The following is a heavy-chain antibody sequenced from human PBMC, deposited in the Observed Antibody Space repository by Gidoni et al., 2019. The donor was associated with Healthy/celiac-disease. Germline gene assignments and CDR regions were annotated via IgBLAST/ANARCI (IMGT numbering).Heavy chain of an antibody. V-gene: IGHV4-34*01. D-gene: IGHD6-6*01. CDR2: INHSGST. J-gene: IGHJ6*02. CDR3: ARGRGSSSEEDYYYYGMDV. CDR1: VVSFSGYS. Sequence: QVQLQQWGAGLLKPSETLSLTCAVYVVSFSGYSWRWIRQPPGKGLEWIGEINHSGSTNYNPSLKSRVTISVDTSKNQFSLKLSSVTAADTAVYYCARGRGSSSEEDYYYYGMDVWGQGTTVTVSS.